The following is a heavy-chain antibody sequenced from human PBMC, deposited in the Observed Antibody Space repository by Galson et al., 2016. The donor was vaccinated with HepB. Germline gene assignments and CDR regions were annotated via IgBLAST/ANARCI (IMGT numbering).Heavy chain of an antibody. CDR3: AKLRDGYDWGAFDI. J-gene: IGHJ6*02. CDR1: GFTFSSYW. Sequence: SLRLSCAASGFTFSSYWMTWVRQAPGKGPEWVAHIKEDGSEIYYVESVKGRFTISRDNSKNMVYLQMEGLRVEDTAKYYCAKLRDGYDWGAFDIWGLGTTVSVSS. CDR2: IKEDGSEI. V-gene: IGHV3-7*03. D-gene: IGHD3-16*01.